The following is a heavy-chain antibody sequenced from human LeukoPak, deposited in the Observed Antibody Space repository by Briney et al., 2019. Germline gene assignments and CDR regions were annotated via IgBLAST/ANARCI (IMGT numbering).Heavy chain of an antibody. Sequence: PGGSLRLSCAASGFTFSNAWMSWVRQAPGKGLEWVGRIKSKTDGGTTDYAAPVKGRFTISRDDSKNTLYLQMNSLKTEDTAVYYCTTVWAAADPDAFDIWGQGTMVTVSS. CDR2: IKSKTDGGTT. CDR1: GFTFSNAW. J-gene: IGHJ3*02. CDR3: TTVWAAADPDAFDI. V-gene: IGHV3-15*01. D-gene: IGHD6-13*01.